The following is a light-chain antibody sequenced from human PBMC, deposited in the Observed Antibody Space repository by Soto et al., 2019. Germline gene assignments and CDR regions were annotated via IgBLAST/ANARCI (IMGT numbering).Light chain of an antibody. J-gene: IGKJ3*01. CDR1: HSVDNY. Sequence: DTQITPPPYSLSASVGSTVTLTCTASHSVDNYLKWYQHKPGKAPGLLIYAASTLQSGVPSRFSASGSGTDFTLTISSLQPEDFATYYCQQDLRPPLTFGPGTKVDI. CDR3: QQDLRPPLT. V-gene: IGKV1-39*01. CDR2: AAS.